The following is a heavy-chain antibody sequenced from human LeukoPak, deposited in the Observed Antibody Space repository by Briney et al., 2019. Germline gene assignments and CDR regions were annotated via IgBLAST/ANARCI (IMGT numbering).Heavy chain of an antibody. Sequence: PGGSLRLSCVASGFTFSSYGMHWVRQAPGKGLEWVSYISSSSSTIYYADSVKGRFTISRDNAKNSLYLQMNSLRAEDTAVYYCARVTFYGSGSLSFDYWGQGTLVTVSS. CDR2: ISSSSSTI. J-gene: IGHJ4*02. CDR3: ARVTFYGSGSLSFDY. D-gene: IGHD3-10*01. CDR1: GFTFSSYG. V-gene: IGHV3-48*01.